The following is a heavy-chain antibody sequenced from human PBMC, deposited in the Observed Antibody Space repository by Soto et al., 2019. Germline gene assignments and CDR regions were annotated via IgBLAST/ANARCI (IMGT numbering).Heavy chain of an antibody. Sequence: VQLVESGGGLVQPGGSLRLSCAASGFIFSDHYMDWVRQAPGKGLEWVGRIKNKANSSTTEYAASVKGRFNISRDDSKNSLYLQRNRLKTEDTAVYYCTRISLVGATGGRYFDYWGQGTLLTVSS. CDR2: IKNKANSSTT. CDR1: GFIFSDHY. V-gene: IGHV3-72*01. J-gene: IGHJ4*02. D-gene: IGHD1-26*01. CDR3: TRISLVGATGGRYFDY.